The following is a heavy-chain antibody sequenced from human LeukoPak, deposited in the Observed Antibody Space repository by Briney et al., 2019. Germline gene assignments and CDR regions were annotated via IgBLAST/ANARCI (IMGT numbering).Heavy chain of an antibody. J-gene: IGHJ5*02. CDR1: GFTFSNYW. CDR2: IKSDGSST. D-gene: IGHD6-19*01. CDR3: ARDVAVAGWYNWFDP. V-gene: IGHV3-74*01. Sequence: GGSLRLSCAASGFTFSNYWMHWVRQAPGKGLVWVSRIKSDGSSTSYADSVKGRFTISRDNAKNTLYLQMNSLRADDTAVYYCARDVAVAGWYNWFDPWGQGTLVTVSS.